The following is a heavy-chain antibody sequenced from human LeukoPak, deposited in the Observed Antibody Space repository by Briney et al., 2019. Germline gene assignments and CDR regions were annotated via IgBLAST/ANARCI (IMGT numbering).Heavy chain of an antibody. D-gene: IGHD5-24*01. CDR3: ARGRRWLQLGYFDY. J-gene: IGHJ4*02. CDR2: INHSGST. V-gene: IGHV4-34*01. Sequence: SETLSLTCAVYGGSFSGYYWSWIRQPPGKGLEWIGEINHSGSTNYNPSLKSRVTISVDTSKNQFSLKLSSVTAADTAVYYCARGRRWLQLGYFDYWGQGTLVTVSS. CDR1: GGSFSGYY.